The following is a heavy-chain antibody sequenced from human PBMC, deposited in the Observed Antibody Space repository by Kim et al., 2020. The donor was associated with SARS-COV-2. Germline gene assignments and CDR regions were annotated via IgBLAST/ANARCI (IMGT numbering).Heavy chain of an antibody. CDR2: INPNSGGT. J-gene: IGHJ6*02. CDR1: GYTFTGYY. Sequence: ASVKVSCKASGYTFTGYYMHWVRQAPGQGLEWMGWINPNSGGTNYAQKFQGWVTMTRDTSISTAYMELSRLRSDDTAVYYCARAGYSSSWYPYYYYGMDVWGQGTTVTVSS. V-gene: IGHV1-2*04. CDR3: ARAGYSSSWYPYYYYGMDV. D-gene: IGHD6-13*01.